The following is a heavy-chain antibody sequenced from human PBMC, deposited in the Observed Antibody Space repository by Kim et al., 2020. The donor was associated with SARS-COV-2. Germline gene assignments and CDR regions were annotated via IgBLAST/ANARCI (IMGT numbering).Heavy chain of an antibody. V-gene: IGHV3-48*02. CDR3: ARREVYCSSTSCSYGMDV. D-gene: IGHD2-2*01. CDR2: ISSSSSTI. J-gene: IGHJ6*02. Sequence: GGSLRLSCAASGFTFSSYSMNWVRQAPGKGLEWVSYISSSSSTIYYADSVNGRFTISRDNAKNSLYLQMNSLRDEDTAVYYCARREVYCSSTSCSYGMDVWGQGTTVTVSS. CDR1: GFTFSSYS.